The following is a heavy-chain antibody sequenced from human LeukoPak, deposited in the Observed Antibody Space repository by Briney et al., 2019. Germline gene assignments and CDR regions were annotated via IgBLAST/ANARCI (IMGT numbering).Heavy chain of an antibody. CDR2: ISGSGGST. CDR1: GFTFSSYA. V-gene: IGHV3-23*01. CDR3: ARAPGVDYGDYGWFDP. D-gene: IGHD4-17*01. J-gene: IGHJ5*02. Sequence: GGSLRLSCAASGFTFSSYAMSWVRQAPGKGLEWVSAISGSGGSTYYADSVKGRFTISRDNSKNSLYLQMNSLRAEDTAVYYCARAPGVDYGDYGWFDPWGQGTLVTVSS.